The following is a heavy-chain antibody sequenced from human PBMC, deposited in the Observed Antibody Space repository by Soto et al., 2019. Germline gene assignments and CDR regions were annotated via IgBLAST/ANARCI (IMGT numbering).Heavy chain of an antibody. CDR2: IYCRGNS. CDR3: ARSGGTNSWYRVFDF. D-gene: IGHD1-7*01. J-gene: IGHJ4*02. Sequence: QVQLQQSGPGLVKPSQTLSVTCTVSGDSITSSPYYWSWVRQLPGLGLEWIGYIYCRGNSYYNPSLKSRVSISLNRSKNQFSLELNSVTSADTALYFCARSGGTNSWYRVFDFWGRGTLVNVSS. CDR1: GDSITSSPYY. V-gene: IGHV4-30-4*01.